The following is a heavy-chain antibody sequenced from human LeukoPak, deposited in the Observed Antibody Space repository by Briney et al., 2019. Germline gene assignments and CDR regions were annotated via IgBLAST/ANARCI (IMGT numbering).Heavy chain of an antibody. V-gene: IGHV4-34*01. Sequence: SETLSLTCTVSGGSISSYYWSWIRRPPGKGLEWIGEINHSGSTNYNPSLKSRVTISVDTSKNQFSLKLSSVTAADTAVYYCAREPDSSGWYWGDNWFDPWGQGTLVTVSS. J-gene: IGHJ5*02. D-gene: IGHD6-19*01. CDR1: GGSISSYY. CDR3: AREPDSSGWYWGDNWFDP. CDR2: INHSGST.